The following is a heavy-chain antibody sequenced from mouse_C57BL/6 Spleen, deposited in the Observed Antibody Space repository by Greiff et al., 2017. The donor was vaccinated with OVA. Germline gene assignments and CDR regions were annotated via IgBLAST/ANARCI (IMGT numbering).Heavy chain of an antibody. CDR1: GYAFSSSW. J-gene: IGHJ4*01. Sequence: QVQLQQSGPELVKPGASVKISCKASGYAFSSSWMNWVKQRPGKGLEWIGRIYPGDGDTNYNGKFKGKATLTADKSSSTAYMQLSSLTSEDSAVYFGAREGWDAMDYWGQGTSVTVSS. CDR2: IYPGDGDT. CDR3: AREGWDAMDY. V-gene: IGHV1-82*01. D-gene: IGHD2-3*01.